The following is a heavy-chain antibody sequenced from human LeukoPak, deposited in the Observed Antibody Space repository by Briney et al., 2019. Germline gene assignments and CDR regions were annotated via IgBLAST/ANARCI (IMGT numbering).Heavy chain of an antibody. CDR3: ARSNTYYYDSSGRNWFDP. CDR2: IYYSGST. CDR1: GGSISSYY. D-gene: IGHD3-22*01. Sequence: PSETLSLTCTVSGGSISSYYCSWIRQPPGKGLEWIGYIYYSGSTNYNPSLKSRVTISVDTSKNQFSLKLSSVTAADTAVYYCARSNTYYYDSSGRNWFDPWGQGTLVTVSS. J-gene: IGHJ5*02. V-gene: IGHV4-59*08.